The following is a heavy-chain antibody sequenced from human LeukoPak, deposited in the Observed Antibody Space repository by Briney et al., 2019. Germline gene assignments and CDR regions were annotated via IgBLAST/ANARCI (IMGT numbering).Heavy chain of an antibody. CDR3: AKDPYYDFWSGLGPVGY. CDR1: GFTFSSYA. V-gene: IGHV3-23*01. Sequence: GGSLRLSCAASGFTFSSYAMSWVRQAPGKGLEWVSAISGSGGSTYYADSVKGRFTISRDNSKNTLYLQMNSLRAEDTAVYYCAKDPYYDFWSGLGPVGYWGQGTLVTVSS. D-gene: IGHD3-3*01. J-gene: IGHJ4*02. CDR2: ISGSGGST.